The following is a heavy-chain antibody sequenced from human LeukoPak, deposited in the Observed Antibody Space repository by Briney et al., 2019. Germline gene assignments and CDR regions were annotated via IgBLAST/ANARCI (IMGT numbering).Heavy chain of an antibody. J-gene: IGHJ3*02. Sequence: SETLSLTCTVSGDSISSDIHYWSWIRQPAGKGLEWIGRVYMSGSTNYNPSLKSRAIISIDTSNNHFSLKLSSVTAADTAMYFCARGVGSTSRAFDIWGQGTMVTFSS. V-gene: IGHV4-61*02. CDR3: ARGVGSTSRAFDI. CDR2: VYMSGST. D-gene: IGHD1-26*01. CDR1: GDSISSDIHY.